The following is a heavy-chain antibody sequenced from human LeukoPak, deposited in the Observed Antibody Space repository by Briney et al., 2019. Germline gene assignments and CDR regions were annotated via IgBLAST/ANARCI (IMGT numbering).Heavy chain of an antibody. CDR2: IYLAGRST. CDR3: ASLSGSRGSAFDI. Sequence: GGSLRLSCEASGLTFSNYLMHWVRQAPGKGLVWVSLIYLAGRSTSYADSVKGRFTISRDNAKNTLYLQMNSLRAGDTAVYYCASLSGSRGSAFDIWGQGTMVTVSS. D-gene: IGHD1-26*01. CDR1: GLTFSNYL. J-gene: IGHJ3*02. V-gene: IGHV3-74*01.